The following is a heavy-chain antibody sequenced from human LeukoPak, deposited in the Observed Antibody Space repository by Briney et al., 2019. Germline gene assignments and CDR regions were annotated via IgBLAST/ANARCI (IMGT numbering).Heavy chain of an antibody. D-gene: IGHD1-26*01. CDR2: INPNNGDT. V-gene: IGHV1-2*06. CDR1: GYTFTSYY. Sequence: GASVKVSCKASGYTFTSYYMHWVRQAPGQGLEWMGRINPNNGDTNYAQKFPGRVTLTRDTSIGTAYMELSSLRSDDTAMYYCVREITRATTYFDSWGQGTLVTVSS. J-gene: IGHJ4*02. CDR3: VREITRATTYFDS.